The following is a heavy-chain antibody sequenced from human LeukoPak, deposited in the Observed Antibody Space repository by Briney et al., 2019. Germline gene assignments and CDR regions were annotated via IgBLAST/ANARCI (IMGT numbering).Heavy chain of an antibody. Sequence: PGGSLRLACVASGFTFRSYGMYWVRQSPGKGLERVAFIWYNGGRKYYPDSVKGRFTISRDNTKNTLYLEINSLRPDDTGIYYCAKDPVAAAGTFYYMAVWGKGTTVTVSS. D-gene: IGHD6-13*01. CDR1: GFTFRSYG. CDR3: AKDPVAAAGTFYYMAV. CDR2: IWYNGGRK. J-gene: IGHJ6*03. V-gene: IGHV3-33*03.